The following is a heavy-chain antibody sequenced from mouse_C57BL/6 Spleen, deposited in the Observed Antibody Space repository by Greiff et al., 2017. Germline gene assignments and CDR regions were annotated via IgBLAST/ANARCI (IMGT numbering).Heavy chain of an antibody. CDR2: IYPGDGDT. V-gene: IGHV1-80*01. D-gene: IGHD2-4*01. CDR1: GYAFSSYW. J-gene: IGHJ4*01. Sequence: QVQLQQSGAELVKPGASVKISCKASGYAFSSYWMTWVKQRPGKGLEWIGQIYPGDGDTNYNGKFKGKATLTADKSSSTAYMQLSSLTSEDSAVYFCATYDYDGYAMDYWGQGTSGTVSS. CDR3: ATYDYDGYAMDY.